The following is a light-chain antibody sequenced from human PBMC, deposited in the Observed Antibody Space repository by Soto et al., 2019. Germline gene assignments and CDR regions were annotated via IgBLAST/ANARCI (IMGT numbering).Light chain of an antibody. CDR1: QDISNS. CDR2: DAS. CDR3: QQYNNLPLT. Sequence: DIQMTQSPSSLSSSVGDRVTITCQASQDISNSLNWYQQRPGKAPNLLIYDASNLETGVPSRFSGSGSGTHFTLTISSLQPEDIATYHCQQYNNLPLTFGGGTKVEIK. V-gene: IGKV1-33*01. J-gene: IGKJ4*01.